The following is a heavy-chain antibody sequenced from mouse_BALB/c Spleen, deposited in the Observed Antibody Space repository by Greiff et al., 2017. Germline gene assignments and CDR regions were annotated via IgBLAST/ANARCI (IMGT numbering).Heavy chain of an antibody. CDR3: TRSYYGSSSYFDY. J-gene: IGHJ2*01. D-gene: IGHD1-1*01. V-gene: IGHV1-5*01. Sequence: EVQLVESGTVLARPGASVKMSCKASGYTFTSYWMHWVKQRPGQGLEWIGAIYPGNSDTSYNQKFKGKAKLTAVTSTSTAYMELSSLTNEDSAVYYCTRSYYGSSSYFDYWGQGTTLTVSS. CDR1: GYTFTSYW. CDR2: IYPGNSDT.